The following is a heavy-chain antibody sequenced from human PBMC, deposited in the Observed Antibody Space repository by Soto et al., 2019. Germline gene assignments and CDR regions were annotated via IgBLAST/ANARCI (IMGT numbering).Heavy chain of an antibody. CDR3: AKGLGWRVLGDAWDI. D-gene: IGHD3-16*01. J-gene: IGHJ3*02. CDR1: GITFSSYG. Sequence: QVQLVESGGGVVQPGRSLRLSCAASGITFSSYGMHWVRQAPGTGLEWVAVISYDGTNKYYGDSVKGRFSISRDNSKNTLYLPMNSLRAEDTAAYYCAKGLGWRVLGDAWDIWGQGTMVTVSS. CDR2: ISYDGTNK. V-gene: IGHV3-30*18.